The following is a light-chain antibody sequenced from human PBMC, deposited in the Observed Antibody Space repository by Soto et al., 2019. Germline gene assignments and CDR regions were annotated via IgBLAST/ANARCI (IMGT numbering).Light chain of an antibody. Sequence: ETWLTQFPGTLSLSPGERATLSCTASQSFNSNYLAWYQQKPGQAPRLLIYGASTRATGIPDRFSGSGSGTDFTLTISRLEPEDFAVYYCHQYGSSPRTFGPGTKVDIK. J-gene: IGKJ1*01. CDR1: QSFNSNY. V-gene: IGKV3-20*01. CDR3: HQYGSSPRT. CDR2: GAS.